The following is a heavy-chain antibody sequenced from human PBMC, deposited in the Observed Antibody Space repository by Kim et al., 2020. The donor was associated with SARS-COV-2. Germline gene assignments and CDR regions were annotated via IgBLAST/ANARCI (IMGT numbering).Heavy chain of an antibody. V-gene: IGHV4-61*02. J-gene: IGHJ4*02. CDR1: GGSITSSSYY. CDR2: IYTSGST. D-gene: IGHD3-22*01. CDR3: ASAYYYDSGGSLDY. Sequence: SETLSLTCTLSGGSITSSSYYWSWMRQPAGKGLEWIGRIYTSGSTNYNPSLKSRVAISVDSSKNQFSLKLTSVTAADTGGYYCASAYYYDSGGSLDYWGQGTLVTVAS.